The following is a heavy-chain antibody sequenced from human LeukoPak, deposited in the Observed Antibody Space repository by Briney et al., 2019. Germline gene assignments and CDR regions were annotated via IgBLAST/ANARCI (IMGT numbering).Heavy chain of an antibody. CDR3: ATETNGRHYDY. V-gene: IGHV3-21*06. J-gene: IGHJ4*02. Sequence: GGSLRLSCTASGLTFSTSGFNWVRQAPGKGLEGVASIGPTGSDRYHADLIKGRFTISRDNANDFLYLQMNSLRAEDTAVYYCATETNGRHYDYWGQGTLLTVSS. CDR2: IGPTGSDR. CDR1: GLTFSTSG. D-gene: IGHD1-14*01.